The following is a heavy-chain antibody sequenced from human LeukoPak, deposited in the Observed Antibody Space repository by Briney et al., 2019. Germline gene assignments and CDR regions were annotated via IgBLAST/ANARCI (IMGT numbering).Heavy chain of an antibody. J-gene: IGHJ4*02. CDR3: ANGYKRDY. D-gene: IGHD1-1*01. CDR2: ISSRGGST. CDR1: GFTFTSYP. Sequence: GGSLRLSCAASGFTFTSYPMTWVRQAPGKGLEWVSIISSRGGSTYYAESVKGRFTISRDSSKNTVYLQMNSLRAEDTAVYYCANGYKRDYWGQGTLVTVSS. V-gene: IGHV3-23*01.